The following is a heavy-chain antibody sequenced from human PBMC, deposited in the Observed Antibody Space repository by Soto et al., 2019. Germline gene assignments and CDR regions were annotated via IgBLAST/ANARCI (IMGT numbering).Heavy chain of an antibody. Sequence: QVQLQQWGAGLLKPSETLSLTCAVYGGSFSGYQWTWIRQTPGKGLECIGEINDSGNINYNPSLKSRVTILVDTAKKQISLRLSSVTDADTAVYYCARGLILWFGELSRRGGYYYYMDVWGKGTSVTVSS. J-gene: IGHJ6*03. V-gene: IGHV4-34*01. CDR3: ARGLILWFGELSRRGGYYYYMDV. CDR1: GGSFSGYQ. CDR2: INDSGNI. D-gene: IGHD3-10*01.